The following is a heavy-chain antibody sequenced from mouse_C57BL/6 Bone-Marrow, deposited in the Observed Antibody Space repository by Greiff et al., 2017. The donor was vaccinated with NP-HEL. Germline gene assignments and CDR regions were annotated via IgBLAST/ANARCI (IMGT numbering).Heavy chain of an antibody. CDR2: IDPSDSYT. D-gene: IGHD2-5*01. V-gene: IGHV1-59*01. J-gene: IGHJ3*01. CDR1: GYTFTSYW. Sequence: VQLQQPGAELVRPGTSVKLSCKASGYTFTSYWMHWVKQRPGQGLEWIGVIDPSDSYTNYNQKFKGKATLTVDTSSSTAYMQLSSLTSEDSAVYYCARESSNPFAYWGQGTLVTVSA. CDR3: ARESSNPFAY.